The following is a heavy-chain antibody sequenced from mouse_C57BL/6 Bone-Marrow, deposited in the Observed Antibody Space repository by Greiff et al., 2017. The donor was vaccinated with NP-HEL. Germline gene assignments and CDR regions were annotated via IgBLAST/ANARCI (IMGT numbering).Heavy chain of an antibody. D-gene: IGHD3-2*02. J-gene: IGHJ2*01. CDR1: GYTFTSYW. CDR3: AIPQTAQATNFDY. V-gene: IGHV1-74*01. CDR2: IHPSDSDT. Sequence: QVQLKQPGAELVKPGASVKVSCKASGYTFTSYWMHWVKQRPGQGLEWIGRIHPSDSDTNYNQKFKGKATLTVDKSSSTAYMQLSSLTSEDSAVSYGAIPQTAQATNFDYWGQGTTLTVSS.